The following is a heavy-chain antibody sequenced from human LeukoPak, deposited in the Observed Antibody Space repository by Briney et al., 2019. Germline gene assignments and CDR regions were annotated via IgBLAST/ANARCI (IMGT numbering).Heavy chain of an antibody. J-gene: IGHJ4*02. Sequence: PETLSLTCAVSGGSISSTNWWSWVRQPPNKGLEWIGDIYHSGSTNYNPSLKSRVTISVDKSKNQFSLNLSSVTAADTAVYYCARDRDYYGSGSFRRYFDYWGQGTLVTVSS. V-gene: IGHV4-4*03. CDR2: IYHSGST. CDR3: ARDRDYYGSGSFRRYFDY. D-gene: IGHD3-10*01. CDR1: GGSISSTNW.